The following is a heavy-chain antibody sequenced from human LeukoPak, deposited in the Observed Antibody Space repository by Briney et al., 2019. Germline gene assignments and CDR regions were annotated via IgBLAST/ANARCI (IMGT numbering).Heavy chain of an antibody. Sequence: SETLSLTCTVSGASISDYYWSWIRQPPGKRLEWIGYFYNSGSTKYNPSLKSRVTISVDTSKNQFSLKVNSVTAADTAIYYCATLGGIFGTEEWGQGTLVSVSS. V-gene: IGHV4-59*01. J-gene: IGHJ4*02. D-gene: IGHD3-3*01. CDR1: GASISDYY. CDR2: FYNSGST. CDR3: ATLGGIFGTEE.